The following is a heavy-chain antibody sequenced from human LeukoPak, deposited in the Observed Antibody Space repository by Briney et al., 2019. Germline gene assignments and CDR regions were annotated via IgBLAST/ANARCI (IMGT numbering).Heavy chain of an antibody. J-gene: IGHJ6*02. CDR1: GFAFRTYE. CDR2: MTSSGIYK. D-gene: IGHD3-22*01. Sequence: GGSLRLSCAASGFAFRTYEVNWVRQAPGKGLEWVSYMTSSGIYKYYAESVKGRFTISRDNAKNSVYLQVNSLRAEDTAVYYCARESMIEVGDGMDVWGQGTTVTVSS. V-gene: IGHV3-48*03. CDR3: ARESMIEVGDGMDV.